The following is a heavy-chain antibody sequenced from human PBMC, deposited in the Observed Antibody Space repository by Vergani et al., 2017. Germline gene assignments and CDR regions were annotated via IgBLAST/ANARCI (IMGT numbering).Heavy chain of an antibody. CDR1: GGSISSGGYY. Sequence: QVQLQESGPGLVKPSQTLSLTCTVSGGSISSGGYYWSWIRQHPGKGLEWIGYIYYSGSTYYNPSLKSLVTISVDTSKNQFSLKLSSVTAADTAVYYCAKCEVVPAAIPHWYFDLWSRGTLVTVSS. D-gene: IGHD2-2*02. J-gene: IGHJ2*01. CDR2: IYYSGST. V-gene: IGHV4-31*01. CDR3: AKCEVVPAAIPHWYFDL.